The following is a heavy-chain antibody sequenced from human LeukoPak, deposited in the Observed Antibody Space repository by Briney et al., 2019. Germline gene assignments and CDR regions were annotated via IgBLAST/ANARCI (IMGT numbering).Heavy chain of an antibody. V-gene: IGHV1-69*13. CDR1: GCTFKTYV. Sequence: ASVTVSCKASGCTFKTYVISWVRQAPGQGLEWMGGMIPLSDTANYAQKFQGRVTITADEATSTAYMELSSLRSEDTAVYYCARGTDDYLVATTSFEYWGQGTLVTVSS. CDR3: ARGTDDYLVATTSFEY. J-gene: IGHJ4*02. CDR2: MIPLSDTA. D-gene: IGHD5-12*01.